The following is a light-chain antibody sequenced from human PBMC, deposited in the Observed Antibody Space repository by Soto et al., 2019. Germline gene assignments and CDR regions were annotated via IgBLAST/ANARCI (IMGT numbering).Light chain of an antibody. CDR2: QTS. CDR1: QYINTR. J-gene: IGKJ5*01. Sequence: EIVLTQSPATLSSFPGDRVTLSCRASQYINTRLAWYQHRPGQAPRLLIYQTSIRAAGIPARFSASGSGTDFTLTISDVQPEDFAVYYCQQYNNWPPITFGQGTRLEIK. V-gene: IGKV3-11*01. CDR3: QQYNNWPPIT.